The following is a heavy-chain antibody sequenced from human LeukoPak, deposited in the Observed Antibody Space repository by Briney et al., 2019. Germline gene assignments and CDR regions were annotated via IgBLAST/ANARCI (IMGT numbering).Heavy chain of an antibody. D-gene: IGHD3-10*01. CDR3: ARFATYGSGTYAFDY. CDR2: ICYDGSIK. CDR1: GFTFSSYG. V-gene: IGHV3-33*01. J-gene: IGHJ4*02. Sequence: GGSLRLSCAASGFTFSSYGMHWVRQAPGKGLEWVAVICYDGSIKYYADSVKGRFTISRDNAKNSLYLQMNSLRAEDTAVYYCARFATYGSGTYAFDYWGQGTLVTVSS.